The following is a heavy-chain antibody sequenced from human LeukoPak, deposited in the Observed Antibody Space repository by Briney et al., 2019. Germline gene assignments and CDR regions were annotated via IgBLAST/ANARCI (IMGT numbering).Heavy chain of an antibody. D-gene: IGHD2-2*01. CDR2: IYHSGST. V-gene: IGHV4-4*02. CDR1: GGSISSSNW. Sequence: PSETLSLTCAVSGGSISSSNWWSWVRQPPGKGLEWSGEIYHSGSTNYNPSLKSRVTISVDKSKNQFSLKLSSVTAADTAVYYCARLGYCSSASCGPLDYWGQGTLVTVSS. J-gene: IGHJ4*02. CDR3: ARLGYCSSASCGPLDY.